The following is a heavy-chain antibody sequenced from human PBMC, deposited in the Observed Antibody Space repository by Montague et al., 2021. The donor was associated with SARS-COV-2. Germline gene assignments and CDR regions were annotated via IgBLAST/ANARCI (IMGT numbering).Heavy chain of an antibody. CDR3: ARVDSSGPGEY. V-gene: IGHV4-59*08. D-gene: IGHD3-22*01. CDR1: GGSLNNYF. CDR2: ISDSGST. Sequence: SETLSLTCTVSGGSLNNYFWSWIRQPPGKGLEWVGYISDSGSTKYNPSLQSRVTISVDTARNQFSLKLLSVTAADTAFYYCARVDSSGPGEYWGQGTLVSVSP. J-gene: IGHJ4*02.